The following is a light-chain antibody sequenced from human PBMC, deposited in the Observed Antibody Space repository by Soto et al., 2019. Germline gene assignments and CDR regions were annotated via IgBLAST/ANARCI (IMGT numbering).Light chain of an antibody. J-gene: IGLJ1*01. V-gene: IGLV1-40*01. CDR2: GNN. CDR1: RPNIGAGYE. Sequence: QSVLTQPPSVSGAPGQRVTISCTGSRPNIGAGYEVHWYQQLPGTAPKHLIYGNNNRPSGVPDRFSGSKSGTSASLAITGLQAEDEADYYCQSYDSSLSALYVFGTGTKLTVL. CDR3: QSYDSSLSALYV.